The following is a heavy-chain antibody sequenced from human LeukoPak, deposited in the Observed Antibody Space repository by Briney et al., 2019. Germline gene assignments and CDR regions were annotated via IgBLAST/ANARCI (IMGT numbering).Heavy chain of an antibody. V-gene: IGHV4-31*03. Sequence: SETLSLTCTVSGGSISSGGYYWSWIRQHPGKGLEWIGYIYYSGNTYYTPSLKSRVTISLDTSKNQFSLKLSSVTAADTAVYHCAGVKARYSSGGGFYFDYWGQGTLVTVSS. CDR1: GGSISSGGYY. CDR3: AGVKARYSSGGGFYFDY. J-gene: IGHJ4*02. CDR2: IYYSGNT. D-gene: IGHD6-19*01.